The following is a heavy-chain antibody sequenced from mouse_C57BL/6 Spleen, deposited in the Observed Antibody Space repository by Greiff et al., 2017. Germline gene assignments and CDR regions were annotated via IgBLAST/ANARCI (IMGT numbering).Heavy chain of an antibody. V-gene: IGHV1-15*01. Sequence: VQLVESGAELVRPGASVTLSCKASGYTFTDYEMHWVKQTPVHGLEWIGAIDPETGGTAYNQKFKGKAILTADKSSSTAYMELRSLTSEDSAVYYCTRGYAMDYWGQGTSVTVSS. J-gene: IGHJ4*01. CDR2: IDPETGGT. CDR1: GYTFTDYE. CDR3: TRGYAMDY.